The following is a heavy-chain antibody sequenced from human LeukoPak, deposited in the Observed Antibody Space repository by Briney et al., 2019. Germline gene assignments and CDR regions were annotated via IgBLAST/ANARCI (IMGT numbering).Heavy chain of an antibody. CDR2: ICYSGST. V-gene: IGHV4-39*01. CDR3: AILGGAAVSDAFDI. CDR1: GGSISSSSYY. D-gene: IGHD3-16*01. Sequence: SETLSLTCSVSGGSISSSSYYWGWIRQPPGKGLEWIGSICYSGSTYYNPSLKSRVTISVDTSKNQSSLKLSLVTAADTAVYYCAILGGAAVSDAFDIWGQGTMVTVSS. J-gene: IGHJ3*02.